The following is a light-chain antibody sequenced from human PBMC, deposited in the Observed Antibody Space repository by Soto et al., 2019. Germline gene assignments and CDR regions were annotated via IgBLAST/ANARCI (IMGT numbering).Light chain of an antibody. Sequence: EIVLTQSPGTLSLSPGETASLSCWASQSIISNFLAWYQQRRGQPPRLLIYDSSRRASGIPARFTGSGSGTAFTLTISRVEPEDFAVYYCQQTVHSPRTFGQGTKLEI. V-gene: IGKV3-20*01. CDR3: QQTVHSPRT. CDR2: DSS. CDR1: QSIISNF. J-gene: IGKJ2*01.